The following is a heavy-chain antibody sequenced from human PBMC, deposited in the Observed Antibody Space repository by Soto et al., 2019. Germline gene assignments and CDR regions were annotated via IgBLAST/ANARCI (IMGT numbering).Heavy chain of an antibody. V-gene: IGHV3-23*01. CDR1: GFTFSSYA. Sequence: PGGSLRLSCAASGFTFSSYAMSWVRQAPGKGQEWVSAISGSGGSTYYADSVKGRFTISRDNSKYTLYLQMNSLRAEDTAVYYCVIYLTPHEKITMIVVAFDYWGQGSLVTV. D-gene: IGHD3-22*01. CDR3: VIYLTPHEKITMIVVAFDY. CDR2: ISGSGGST. J-gene: IGHJ4*02.